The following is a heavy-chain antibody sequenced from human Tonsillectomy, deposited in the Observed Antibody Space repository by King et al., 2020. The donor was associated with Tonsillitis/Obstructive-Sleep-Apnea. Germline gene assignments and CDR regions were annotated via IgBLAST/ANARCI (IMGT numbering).Heavy chain of an antibody. CDR3: AHRMRWFDP. Sequence: TLKESGPTLVKPTQTLTLTCTFSGFSLSTTGVGVGWIRQPPGKALEWLALIYWDDNKRYSPSLKSRRTITKDTSKNQVVLTMTNMDPVDTATYYCAHRMRWFDPWGQGTLVTVSS. CDR2: IYWDDNK. CDR1: GFSLSTTGVG. V-gene: IGHV2-5*02. J-gene: IGHJ5*02.